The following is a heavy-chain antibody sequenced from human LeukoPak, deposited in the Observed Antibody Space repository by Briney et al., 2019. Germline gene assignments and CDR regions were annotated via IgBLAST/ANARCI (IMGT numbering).Heavy chain of an antibody. CDR1: GFTFSSYA. D-gene: IGHD3-10*01. CDR2: FSGSGGST. J-gene: IGHJ4*02. V-gene: IGHV3-23*01. CDR3: AKGSAAFRWFGEFNVKLPRPIRHYYFDS. Sequence: PGGPLLLPCAASGFTFSSYAMSGVRPAPGKGLGCISVFSGSGGSTYSADSVKGRFIISRDNSKNTLYLQMNSLRAEDTAVYYCAKGSAAFRWFGEFNVKLPRPIRHYYFDSWGQGTLVTVSS.